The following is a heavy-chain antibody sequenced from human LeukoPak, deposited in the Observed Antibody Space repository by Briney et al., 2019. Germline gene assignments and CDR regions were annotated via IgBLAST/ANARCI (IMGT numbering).Heavy chain of an antibody. Sequence: GGSLRLSCAASGFTFSSYSMNWVRQAPGKGLEWVSSISSSSSYIYYADSVKGRFTTSRDNAKNSLYLQMNSLRAEDTAVYYCARGESHYGDYPLDYWGQGTLVTVSS. CDR1: GFTFSSYS. V-gene: IGHV3-21*01. CDR3: ARGESHYGDYPLDY. J-gene: IGHJ4*02. D-gene: IGHD4-17*01. CDR2: ISSSSSYI.